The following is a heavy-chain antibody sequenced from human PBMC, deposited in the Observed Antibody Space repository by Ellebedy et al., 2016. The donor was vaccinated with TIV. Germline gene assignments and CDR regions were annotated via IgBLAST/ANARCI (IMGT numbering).Heavy chain of an antibody. J-gene: IGHJ1*01. CDR2: ISGNGVSA. V-gene: IGHV3-23*01. Sequence: GGSLRLXXAASGFIFDSCAMSWVRQTPGKGLEWVASISGNGVSAYYAESVKGRFTISRDNYKTTLYVEMTSLRAEDTALYYCATALRGHQLIPEYFQHWGQGALVTVSS. D-gene: IGHD6-13*01. CDR3: ATALRGHQLIPEYFQH. CDR1: GFIFDSCA.